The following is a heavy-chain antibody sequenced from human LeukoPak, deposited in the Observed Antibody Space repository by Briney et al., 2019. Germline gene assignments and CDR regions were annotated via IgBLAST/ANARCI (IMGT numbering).Heavy chain of an antibody. CDR2: ISSSSNYI. J-gene: IGHJ4*02. V-gene: IGHV3-21*01. CDR1: GFTFSSYV. CDR3: ARDPSTWNGYSDY. Sequence: GGSLRLSCAASGFTFSSYVMSWVRQAPGKGLEWVSSISSSSNYIYYADSVKGRFTISRDNAKNSLFLQMNSLRAEDTAVYYCARDPSTWNGYSDYWGQGTLVTVSS. D-gene: IGHD3-3*01.